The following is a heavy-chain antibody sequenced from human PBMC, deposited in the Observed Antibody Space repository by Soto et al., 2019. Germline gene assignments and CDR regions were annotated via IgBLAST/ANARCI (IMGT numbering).Heavy chain of an antibody. CDR3: ARHERSSHTGYYFDY. J-gene: IGHJ4*02. CDR1: GGSISSSSYY. V-gene: IGHV4-39*01. CDR2: IYYSGST. Sequence: SETLSLTCTVSGGSISSSSYYWGWIRQPPGKGLEWIGSIYYSGSTYYNPSLKSRVTISVDTSKNQFSLKLSSVTAADTAVYYCARHERSSHTGYYFDYWGQGTLVTVSS. D-gene: IGHD2-2*01.